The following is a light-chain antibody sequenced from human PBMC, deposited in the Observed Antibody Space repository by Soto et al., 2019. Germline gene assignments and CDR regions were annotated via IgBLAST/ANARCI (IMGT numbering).Light chain of an antibody. CDR2: SAS. Sequence: ETVLTQSPGTLSLSPGERATLSCRTSQNVSSSFLGWYQQRPGQAPRPLFYSASSRATGIPDRFSGGGSGTDFTLTISRLEPEDFAVYYCQHYVSSPSRLTFGGGTKVEIK. CDR1: QNVSSSF. CDR3: QHYVSSPSRLT. J-gene: IGKJ4*01. V-gene: IGKV3-20*01.